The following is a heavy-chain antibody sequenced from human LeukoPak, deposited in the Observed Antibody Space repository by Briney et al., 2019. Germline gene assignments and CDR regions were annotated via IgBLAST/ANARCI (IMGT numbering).Heavy chain of an antibody. D-gene: IGHD3-10*01. J-gene: IGHJ4*02. CDR3: TRHAASGGSGVDY. V-gene: IGHV3-73*01. CDR1: GFNFSGSA. Sequence: GGSLRLSCAASGFNFSGSAMHWVRLASGKGLEWVGRIRSKPNNYATVYAASVKGRFTISRDDSKNTAYLQMNSLKTEDTAVYYCTRHAASGGSGVDYWGQGTLVTVSS. CDR2: IRSKPNNYAT.